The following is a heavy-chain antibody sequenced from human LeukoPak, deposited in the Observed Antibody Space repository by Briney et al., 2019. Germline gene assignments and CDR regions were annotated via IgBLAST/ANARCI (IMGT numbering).Heavy chain of an antibody. CDR3: ARDGGYSSGSPFDY. Sequence: SQTLSLTCTVSGGSISSGDYYLSWIRQPPGEGLEWIGYIYYSGSTYYNPSLKSRVTISVDTSKNQFSLKLSSVTAADTAVYYCARDGGYSSGSPFDYWGQGTLVTVSS. CDR1: GGSISSGDYY. J-gene: IGHJ4*02. V-gene: IGHV4-30-4*08. CDR2: IYYSGST. D-gene: IGHD5-18*01.